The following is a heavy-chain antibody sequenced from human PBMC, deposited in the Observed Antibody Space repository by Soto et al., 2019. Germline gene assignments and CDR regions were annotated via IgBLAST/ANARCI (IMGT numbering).Heavy chain of an antibody. D-gene: IGHD6-13*01. J-gene: IGHJ4*02. V-gene: IGHV1-18*01. CDR1: GYTFTSYC. CDR3: ATDWAAAGPFDS. Sequence: ASVKVSCKASGYTFTSYCISWVRQAPGQGLERMGWISAYNGNTNYAQKLQGRVTMTTDTSTSTAYMELRSLRSDDTAVYYCATDWAAAGPFDSWGQGTLVTVSS. CDR2: ISAYNGNT.